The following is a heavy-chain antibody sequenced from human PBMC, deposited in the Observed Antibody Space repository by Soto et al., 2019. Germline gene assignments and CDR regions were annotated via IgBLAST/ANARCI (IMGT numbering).Heavy chain of an antibody. Sequence: SETLSLTCTVSGGSISSGGYYWSWIRQHPGKGLERIGYIYYSGSTYYNPSLKSRVTISVDTSKNQFSLKLSSVTAADTAVYYCARDRDIVVVPAATMRSDYYYGMDVWGQGTTVTVSS. J-gene: IGHJ6*02. CDR3: ARDRDIVVVPAATMRSDYYYGMDV. CDR1: GGSISSGGYY. V-gene: IGHV4-31*03. D-gene: IGHD2-2*01. CDR2: IYYSGST.